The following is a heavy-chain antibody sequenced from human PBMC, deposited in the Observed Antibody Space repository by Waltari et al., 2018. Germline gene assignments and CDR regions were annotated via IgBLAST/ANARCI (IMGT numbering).Heavy chain of an antibody. Sequence: QVHLVQSGAEVRRPGFSVKVSCEASGGSFGTYAITWVRQAPGQGLEWIAGIIPIFGKPNYAQKFQDRVKVAADELTRTAFMELSSLRPDDTAVYYCAKRIVGGPFDVWGQGTMVIVSS. J-gene: IGHJ3*01. CDR3: AKRIVGGPFDV. CDR2: IIPIFGKP. D-gene: IGHD1-26*01. V-gene: IGHV1-69*12. CDR1: GGSFGTYA.